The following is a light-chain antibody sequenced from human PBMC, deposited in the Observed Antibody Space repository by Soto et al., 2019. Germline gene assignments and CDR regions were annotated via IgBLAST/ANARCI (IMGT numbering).Light chain of an antibody. J-gene: IGKJ3*01. CDR1: QSVSSNY. CDR3: QKYGSSFT. V-gene: IGKV3-20*01. CDR2: GAS. Sequence: IVLTQSPGTLPLSPGERATLSCRASQSVSSNYLAWYQHKPGQAPRLLIYGASSRATGIPDRFSGSGSGTDFTLTISRLEPDDFALYYCQKYGSSFTFGPGTKVDIK.